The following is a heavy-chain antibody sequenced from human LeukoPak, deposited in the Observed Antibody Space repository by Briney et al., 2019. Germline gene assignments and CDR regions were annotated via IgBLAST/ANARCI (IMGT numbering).Heavy chain of an antibody. CDR1: GGSISSYY. V-gene: IGHV4-34*01. CDR2: INHSGST. Sequence: SETLSLTCTVSGGSISSYYWSWIRQPPGKGLEWIGEINHSGSTNYNPSLKSRVTISVDTSKNQFSLKLSSVTAADTAVYYCARDSSGYYRKFDYWGQGTLVTVSS. D-gene: IGHD3-22*01. J-gene: IGHJ4*02. CDR3: ARDSSGYYRKFDY.